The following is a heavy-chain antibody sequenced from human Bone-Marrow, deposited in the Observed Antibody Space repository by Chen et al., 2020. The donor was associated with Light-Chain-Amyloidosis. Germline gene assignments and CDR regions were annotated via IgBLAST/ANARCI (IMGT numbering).Heavy chain of an antibody. CDR3: AKDISYDDILPGYPADAFDI. CDR1: GFAFSSYA. Sequence: EVKLVESGGGLLQRGGSLRLSCAASGFAFSSYAMSWVRQAPGKGLGWVLTMSGSGGSRYYGDSVKGRLTISSDNSKNALFLQMNSLRAEDTAVYYCAKDISYDDILPGYPADAFDIWGQGTMVTVSS. D-gene: IGHD3-9*01. V-gene: IGHV3-23*04. J-gene: IGHJ3*02. CDR2: MSGSGGSR.